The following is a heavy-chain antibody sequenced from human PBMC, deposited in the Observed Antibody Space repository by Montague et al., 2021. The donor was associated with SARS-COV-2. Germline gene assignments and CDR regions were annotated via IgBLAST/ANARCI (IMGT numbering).Heavy chain of an antibody. V-gene: IGHV4-59*08. CDR2: IYFSGST. CDR3: ARFLAAGVVIYNWFDT. CDR1: GGSLISYY. Sequence: SETLSLTCTVSGGSLISYYWSWIRQSPGKGLEWIGHIYFSGSTNYNPSLRTRVTISADTSRNQFSLKLDSVTAADTAVYYCARFLAAGVVIYNWFDTWGQGALVTVSS. D-gene: IGHD3-16*01. J-gene: IGHJ5*02.